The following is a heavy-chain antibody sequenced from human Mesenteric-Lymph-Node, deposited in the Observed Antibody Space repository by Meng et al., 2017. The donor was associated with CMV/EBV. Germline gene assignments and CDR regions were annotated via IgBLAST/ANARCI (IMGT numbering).Heavy chain of an antibody. CDR3: ARQRYYDFWSGNDAFDI. CDR2: ISSSGSTI. CDR1: GFTSSDYY. D-gene: IGHD3-3*01. Sequence: GGSLRLSCAASGFTSSDYYMSWIRQAPRKGLEWVSYISSSGSTIYYADSVKGRFTISRDNAKNSLYLQMNSLRAEDTAVYYCARQRYYDFWSGNDAFDIWGQGTMVTVSS. J-gene: IGHJ3*02. V-gene: IGHV3-11*01.